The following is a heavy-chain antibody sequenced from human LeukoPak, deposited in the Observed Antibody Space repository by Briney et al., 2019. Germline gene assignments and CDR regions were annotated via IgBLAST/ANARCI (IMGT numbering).Heavy chain of an antibody. D-gene: IGHD3-9*01. CDR1: GFTFSSYA. CDR2: IGASGGST. J-gene: IGHJ4*02. V-gene: IGHV3-23*01. Sequence: GGSLRLSCATSGFTFSSYAMSWVRQAPGKGLEWVSGIGASGGSTYYADSVKGRFTISRDNTKNTLYLQMNSLRTEDTAVYYCAKAEGYDILTGLDYWGQGTLVTVSS. CDR3: AKAEGYDILTGLDY.